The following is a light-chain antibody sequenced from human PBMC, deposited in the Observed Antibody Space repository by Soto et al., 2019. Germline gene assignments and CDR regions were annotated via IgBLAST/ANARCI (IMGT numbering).Light chain of an antibody. CDR1: QSISDT. CDR2: GAS. CDR3: QQYNTWTWP. J-gene: IGKJ1*01. V-gene: IGKV3-15*01. Sequence: EIVMTQSPVTLSVSPGGRATLSCRASQSISDTLAWYQQKPGQAPRLLIHGASTRAPGFPARFSGSGSGTDFTLTISSLQSEDFAVYYCQQYNTWTWPFGQGTKVDIX.